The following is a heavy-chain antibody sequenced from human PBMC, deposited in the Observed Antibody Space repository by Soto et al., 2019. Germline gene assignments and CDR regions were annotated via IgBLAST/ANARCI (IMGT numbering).Heavy chain of an antibody. V-gene: IGHV3-21*01. CDR2: ISSSSSYI. J-gene: IGHJ3*02. D-gene: IGHD1-1*01. Sequence: WGSLRLSFSAAGFTFSSYSMNCVRQAPGKGLEWVSSISSSSSYIYYADSVKGRFTISRDNAKNSLYLQMNSLRAEDTAVYYCARTGTTNAFDIWGQGTMVTVSS. CDR1: GFTFSSYS. CDR3: ARTGTTNAFDI.